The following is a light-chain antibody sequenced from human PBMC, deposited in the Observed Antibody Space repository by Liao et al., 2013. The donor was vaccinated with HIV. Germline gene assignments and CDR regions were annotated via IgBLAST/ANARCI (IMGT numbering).Light chain of an antibody. Sequence: SYELTQPPSVSVAPGKTATVSCGGNNIGTKSVHWYQQKPGQAPVVVIYYDTDRPSGIPERFSGSTSGNTATLTISGVEAGDEADYYCQIWDTADDHGGVFGGGTKLTVL. CDR1: NIGTKS. CDR2: YDT. V-gene: IGLV3-21*04. CDR3: QIWDTADDHGGV. J-gene: IGLJ2*01.